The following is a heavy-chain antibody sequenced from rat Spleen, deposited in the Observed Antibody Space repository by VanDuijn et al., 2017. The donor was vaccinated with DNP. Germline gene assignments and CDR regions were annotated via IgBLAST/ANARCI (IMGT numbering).Heavy chain of an antibody. Sequence: EVQLVESGGGLVQPGRSLKLSCVASGFTFSDHNMAWVRLAPKKGLEWVATISFDGRSIFYRDSVRSRVTISRENARSVLFLEMGSLRSEDTATYYCTTYYYWGQGVMVTVTS. J-gene: IGHJ2*01. CDR2: ISFDGRSI. D-gene: IGHD1-7*01. CDR1: GFTFSDHN. V-gene: IGHV5-7*01. CDR3: TTYYY.